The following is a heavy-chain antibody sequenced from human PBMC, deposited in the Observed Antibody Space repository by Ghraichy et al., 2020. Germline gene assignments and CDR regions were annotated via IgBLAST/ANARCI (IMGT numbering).Heavy chain of an antibody. CDR1: GFTFSSYW. D-gene: IGHD3-9*01. CDR2: INSDGSST. CDR3: ARGSIRYFDWLLGYYYYYGMDV. V-gene: IGHV3-74*01. Sequence: GGSLRLSCAASGFTFSSYWMHWVRQAPGKGLVWVSRINSDGSSTSYADSVKGRFTISRDNAKNTPYLQMNSLRAEDTAVYYCARGSIRYFDWLLGYYYYYGMDVWGQGTTATVSS. J-gene: IGHJ6*02.